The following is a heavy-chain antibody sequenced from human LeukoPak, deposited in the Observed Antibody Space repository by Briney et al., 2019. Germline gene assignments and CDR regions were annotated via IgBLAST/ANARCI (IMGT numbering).Heavy chain of an antibody. CDR3: ARDSVVTATGGFFDH. D-gene: IGHD2-21*02. Sequence: SQTLSLTCAISGDSVSSNSAAWNWIRQSPSRGLEWLGRIFYRSKWYNDYAASVKSRISIDPDTSKNQFSLQLNSVTPEDTAVYYCARDSVVTATGGFFDHWGQGTLVTVSS. CDR2: IFYRSKWYN. V-gene: IGHV6-1*01. J-gene: IGHJ4*02. CDR1: GDSVSSNSAA.